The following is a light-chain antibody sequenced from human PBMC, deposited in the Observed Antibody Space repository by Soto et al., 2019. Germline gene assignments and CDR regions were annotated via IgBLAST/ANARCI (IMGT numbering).Light chain of an antibody. CDR2: DAS. Sequence: DIQMTQSPSPLSASVGARVTITCRASQSISSWLAWYKQKPGKAPTLLIYDASSLERGVPSRLSGSGSGTEITLTINSQQPDNFASYHYQHYNSPWTFGQGTKVDIK. CDR1: QSISSW. V-gene: IGKV1-5*01. CDR3: QHYNSPWT. J-gene: IGKJ1*01.